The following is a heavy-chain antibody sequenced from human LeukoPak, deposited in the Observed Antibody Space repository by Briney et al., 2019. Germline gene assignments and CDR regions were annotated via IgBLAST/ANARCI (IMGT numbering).Heavy chain of an antibody. Sequence: GGSLRLSCAASGFTFSSYAMSWVRQAPGKGLEWVSAISGSGGSTYYADSVKGRFIISRDNSKNTLYLQMNSLGAEDTAIYYCAKETYSLDSSGYSDTAFDHWGQGTLVTVSS. CDR3: AKETYSLDSSGYSDTAFDH. D-gene: IGHD3-22*01. CDR2: ISGSGGST. CDR1: GFTFSSYA. J-gene: IGHJ4*02. V-gene: IGHV3-23*01.